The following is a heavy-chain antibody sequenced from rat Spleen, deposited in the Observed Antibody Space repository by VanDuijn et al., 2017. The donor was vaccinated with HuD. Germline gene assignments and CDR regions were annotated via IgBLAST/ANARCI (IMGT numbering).Heavy chain of an antibody. CDR2: MKYDGDT. D-gene: IGHD1-2*01. CDR1: GFSLMDYS. CDR3: TRGDYGSYRY. V-gene: IGHV2S30*01. Sequence: QVQLKESGPGLVQPSQTLSLTCTVSGFSLMDYSVHWVRQPPGKGLEWMGRMKYDGDTYYNSALKSRLSISRDTSKSQVFLKMNSLQTEDTAIYYCTRGDYGSYRYWGQGVMVTVSS. J-gene: IGHJ2*01.